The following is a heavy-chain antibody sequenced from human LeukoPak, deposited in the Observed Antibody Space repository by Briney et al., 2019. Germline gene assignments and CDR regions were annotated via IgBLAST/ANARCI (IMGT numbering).Heavy chain of an antibody. CDR1: GFTFSIYW. D-gene: IGHD5-12*01. Sequence: GGSLRLSCAASGFTFSIYWMTWVRQAPGKGPEWVANIKQDGSERNYVDSVKGRFTISRDNSKNTLYLQMNSLRAEDTAVYYCAKVATMYFDYWGQGTLVTVSS. CDR3: AKVATMYFDY. V-gene: IGHV3-7*03. CDR2: IKQDGSER. J-gene: IGHJ4*02.